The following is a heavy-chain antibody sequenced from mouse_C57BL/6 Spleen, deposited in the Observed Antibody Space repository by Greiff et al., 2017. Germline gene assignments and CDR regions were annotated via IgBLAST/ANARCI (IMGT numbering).Heavy chain of an antibody. CDR3: ASDYYGSTYFDD. J-gene: IGHJ2*01. V-gene: IGHV3-6*01. Sequence: EVQLQQSGPGLVKPSQSLSLTCSVTGYSITSGYYWNWIRQFPGNKLEWMGYISYDGSNNYNPSLKNRISITRYTSKNQIFLKLNSVTTEATATYDCASDYYGSTYFDDWGQGTTLTVSS. D-gene: IGHD1-1*01. CDR2: ISYDGSN. CDR1: GYSITSGYY.